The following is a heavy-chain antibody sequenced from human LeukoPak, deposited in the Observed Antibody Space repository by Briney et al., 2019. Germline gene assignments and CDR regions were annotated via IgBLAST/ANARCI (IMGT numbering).Heavy chain of an antibody. V-gene: IGHV1-2*02. CDR3: ARAYSSSSNCFDP. Sequence: ASVKVSSKASGYTFIVYYMHWVRQAPGQGLEWMGWINPNSGGTNYAQKFQGRVTMTRDTSISTAYMELSRLRSDDTAVYYCARAYSSSSNCFDPWGQGSLVTVSS. J-gene: IGHJ5*02. CDR1: GYTFIVYY. D-gene: IGHD6-6*01. CDR2: INPNSGGT.